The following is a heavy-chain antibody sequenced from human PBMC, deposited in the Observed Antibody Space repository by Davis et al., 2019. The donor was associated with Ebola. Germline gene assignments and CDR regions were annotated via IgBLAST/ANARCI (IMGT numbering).Heavy chain of an antibody. D-gene: IGHD4-17*01. CDR2: ISKDGSSK. CDR1: GFTFSSYA. J-gene: IGHJ4*02. Sequence: PGGSLRLSCAASGFTFSSYAMNWVRQAPGKGLEWVTIISKDGSSKYYADSVRGRFTMSRDNSKNTLYLQMNSLRAEDTAVYYCAKDGSGFEDGDYLPFDYWGQGTLVTVSS. CDR3: AKDGSGFEDGDYLPFDY. V-gene: IGHV3-30*18.